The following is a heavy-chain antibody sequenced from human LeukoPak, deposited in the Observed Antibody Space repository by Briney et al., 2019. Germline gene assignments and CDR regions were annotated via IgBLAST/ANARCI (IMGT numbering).Heavy chain of an antibody. CDR2: IIPIFGTA. Sequence: ASVKVSCKASGGTFSSYAISWVRQAPGQGLEWMGGIIPIFGTANYAQKFQGRVTITADESTSTAYMELSSLRSEDTAVYYCARVDFTALMQTWFDPWGQGTLVTVSS. V-gene: IGHV1-69*13. CDR3: ARVDFTALMQTWFDP. D-gene: IGHD2-8*01. J-gene: IGHJ5*02. CDR1: GGTFSSYA.